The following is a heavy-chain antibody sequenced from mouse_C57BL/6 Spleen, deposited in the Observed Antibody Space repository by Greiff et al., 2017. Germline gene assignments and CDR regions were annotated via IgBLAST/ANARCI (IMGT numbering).Heavy chain of an antibody. CDR3: ERVGNYGNYVDYAMDY. V-gene: IGHV5-16*01. J-gene: IGHJ4*01. CDR1: GFTFSDYY. D-gene: IGHD2-1*01. CDR2: INYDGSST. Sequence: DVMLVESEGGLVQPGSSMKLSCTASGFTFSDYYMAWVRQVPEKGLEWVANINYDGSSTYYLDSLKSRFIISRDTAKNILYLQMSSLKSEDTATYYCERVGNYGNYVDYAMDYWGQGTSVTVSS.